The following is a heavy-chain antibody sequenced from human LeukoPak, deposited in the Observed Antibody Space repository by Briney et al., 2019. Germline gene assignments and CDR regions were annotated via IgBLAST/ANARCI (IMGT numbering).Heavy chain of an antibody. CDR3: ARFFYYDASLPPY. CDR2: IYYSGRT. Sequence: SETLSLTCSVSGGYISTSNYYWGWIRQPPGKGLEWIGTIYYSGRTYYNPSLQSRVTISLDTSQNQLSLQVRSVTVVDTAVYYCARFFYYDASLPPYWGQGTPVTVSS. CDR1: GGYISTSNYY. D-gene: IGHD3-16*01. V-gene: IGHV4-39*01. J-gene: IGHJ4*02.